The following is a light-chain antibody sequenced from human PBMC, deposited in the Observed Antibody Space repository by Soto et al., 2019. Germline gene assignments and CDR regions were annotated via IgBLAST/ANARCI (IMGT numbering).Light chain of an antibody. Sequence: AIRMTQSPSSFSASTGDRVTITCRASQGISSYLAWYQQKPGKAPKLLIYAAPTLQSGVPSRFSGSGSGTDFTLTISCLHSEDFATYYCQQYYSYPQLTFGGGTKVEIK. J-gene: IGKJ4*01. V-gene: IGKV1-8*01. CDR3: QQYYSYPQLT. CDR1: QGISSY. CDR2: AAP.